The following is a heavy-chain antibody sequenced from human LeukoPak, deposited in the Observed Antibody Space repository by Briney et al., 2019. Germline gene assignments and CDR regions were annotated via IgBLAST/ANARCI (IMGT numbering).Heavy chain of an antibody. J-gene: IGHJ3*02. CDR1: GYTFTDYY. CDR2: VDPEDGET. Sequence: GATVKISCKASGYTFTDYYMHWVQQAPGKGLEWMGRVDPEDGETIYAEKFQGRVTITADTSTDTAYMELSSLRSEDTAVYYCAKHLGIQLIYAFDIWGQGTMVTVSS. V-gene: IGHV1-69-2*01. CDR3: AKHLGIQLIYAFDI. D-gene: IGHD5-18*01.